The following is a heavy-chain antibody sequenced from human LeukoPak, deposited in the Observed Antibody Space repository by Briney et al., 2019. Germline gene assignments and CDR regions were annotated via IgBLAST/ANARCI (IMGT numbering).Heavy chain of an antibody. J-gene: IGHJ4*02. CDR3: ARGGGKRWLQYGDFDY. Sequence: SQTLSLTCTVSGGSISSGSYYWSWIRQPAGKGLEWIGRIYTGGSTNYNPSLKSRVTISVDTSKNQFSLKVSSVTAADTAVYYCARGGGKRWLQYGDFDYWGQGTLVTVSS. V-gene: IGHV4-61*02. CDR1: GGSISSGSYY. D-gene: IGHD5-24*01. CDR2: IYTGGST.